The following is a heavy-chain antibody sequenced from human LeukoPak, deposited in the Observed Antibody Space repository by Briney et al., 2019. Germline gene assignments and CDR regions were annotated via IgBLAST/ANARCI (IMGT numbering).Heavy chain of an antibody. J-gene: IGHJ4*02. CDR2: IYDTGST. V-gene: IGHV4-59*08. CDR1: GGSISTYY. D-gene: IGHD2-2*01. Sequence: SETLSLTCTVSGGSISTYYWSWIRQPPGKGLEWIGYIYDTGSTNYNPSLKSRVTISVDTSKNQFSLKLSSVTAADTAVYYCARMSCSRTTCSLNYWGQGILVPVSS. CDR3: ARMSCSRTTCSLNY.